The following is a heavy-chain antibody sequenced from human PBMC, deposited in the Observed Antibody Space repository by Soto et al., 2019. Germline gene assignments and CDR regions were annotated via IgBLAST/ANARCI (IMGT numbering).Heavy chain of an antibody. D-gene: IGHD2-8*01. J-gene: IGHJ6*02. Sequence: QGLLVQSGAEVKQPGASVKVSCKASGYSFTTYGISWVRQAPGQGLEWMGWISGYNGDTSNAQNFQDRVTMTIDRSTTTAYLELRSLTSDDTAVYYCAKNGHPPYYYYGMYVWGQGTTVTVSS. V-gene: IGHV1-18*01. CDR2: ISGYNGDT. CDR1: GYSFTTYG. CDR3: AKNGHPPYYYYGMYV.